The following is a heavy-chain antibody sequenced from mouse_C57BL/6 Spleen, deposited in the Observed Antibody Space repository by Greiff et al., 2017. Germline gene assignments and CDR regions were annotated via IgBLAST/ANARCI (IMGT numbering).Heavy chain of an antibody. CDR1: GYSITSGYY. D-gene: IGHD2-3*01. J-gene: IGHJ1*03. CDR2: ISYDGSN. V-gene: IGHV3-6*01. Sequence: EVQLQESGPGLVKPSQSLSLTCSVTGYSITSGYYWNWIRQFPGNKLEWMGYISYDGSNNYNPSLKNRISITRDTSKNQFFLKLNSVTTEDTAKYYCARNGYYPYWYFDVWGKGTTVTVSS. CDR3: ARNGYYPYWYFDV.